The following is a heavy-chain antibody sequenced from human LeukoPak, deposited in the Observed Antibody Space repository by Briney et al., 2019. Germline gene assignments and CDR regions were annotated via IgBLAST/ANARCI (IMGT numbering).Heavy chain of an antibody. CDR3: ARGLLLWFGDGYYFDY. CDR2: INHSGST. Sequence: PSETLSLTCAVYGGSFSGYYWSWIRQPPGKGLEWIGEINHSGSTNYNPSLKSRVTISVGTSKNQFSLKLSSVTAADTAVYYCARGLLLWFGDGYYFDYWGQGTLVTVSS. V-gene: IGHV4-34*01. CDR1: GGSFSGYY. D-gene: IGHD3-10*01. J-gene: IGHJ4*02.